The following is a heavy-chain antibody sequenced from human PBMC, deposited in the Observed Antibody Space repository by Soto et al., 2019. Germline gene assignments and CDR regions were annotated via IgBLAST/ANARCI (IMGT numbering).Heavy chain of an antibody. CDR3: AKAGTIAGTGTTPRAFDV. CDR1: GFMFNAYG. V-gene: IGHV3-30*18. D-gene: IGHD6-13*01. Sequence: QVQLVESGGGVVQPGRSLRISCEASGFMFNAYGMHWVRQAPGKGLEWVAVISFDGSNKYYAESVKGRFTISRDNSKNTVYLEMLSLRPEDTAVFYCAKAGTIAGTGTTPRAFDVWGQGTMVTVSS. J-gene: IGHJ3*01. CDR2: ISFDGSNK.